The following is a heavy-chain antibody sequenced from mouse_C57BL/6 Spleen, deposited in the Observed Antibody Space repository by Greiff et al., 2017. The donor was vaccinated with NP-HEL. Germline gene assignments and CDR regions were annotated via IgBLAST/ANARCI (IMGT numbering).Heavy chain of an antibody. CDR3: TRDAGDGGYFGC. CDR1: GFTFSSYA. CDR2: ISSGGDYT. V-gene: IGHV5-9-1*02. D-gene: IGHD1-2*01. Sequence: EVKLVESGEGLVKPGGSLKLSCAASGFTFSSYAMSWVRQTPEKRLEWVAYISSGGDYTYYADTVKGRFTISIDNARNTLYLQLSSLTSEDTGMYYGTRDAGDGGYFGCRGQGTTVTVAS. J-gene: IGHJ2*01.